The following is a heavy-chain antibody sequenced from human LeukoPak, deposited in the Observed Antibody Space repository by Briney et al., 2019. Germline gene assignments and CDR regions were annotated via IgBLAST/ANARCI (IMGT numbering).Heavy chain of an antibody. CDR3: AKCITIFGVVIPIEYYYYGMDV. J-gene: IGHJ6*02. Sequence: SGGSLGLSCAASGFTFSSYAMSWVRQAPGKGLEWVSAISGSGGSTYYADSVKGRFTISRDNSKNTQYLQMNSLRAEDTAVYYCAKCITIFGVVIPIEYYYYGMDVWGQGTTVTVSS. CDR2: ISGSGGST. D-gene: IGHD3-3*01. V-gene: IGHV3-23*01. CDR1: GFTFSSYA.